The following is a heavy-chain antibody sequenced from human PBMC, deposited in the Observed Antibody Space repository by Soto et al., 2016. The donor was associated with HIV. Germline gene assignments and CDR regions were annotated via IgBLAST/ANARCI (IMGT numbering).Heavy chain of an antibody. D-gene: IGHD6-13*01. V-gene: IGHV1-2*02. CDR1: GFTFTAYY. CDR3: AGEQQVIRDWFDP. J-gene: IGHJ5*02. Sequence: QVQLVQSGAEVKKPGASVKVSCKASGFTFTAYYIHWVRQAPGQGLEWMGWISPNSGGTNYAQKFRGRVTMTRDTSISTAYMELNRLTSDDTAVYYCAGEQQVIRDWFDPWGQGTLVTVSS. CDR2: ISPNSGGT.